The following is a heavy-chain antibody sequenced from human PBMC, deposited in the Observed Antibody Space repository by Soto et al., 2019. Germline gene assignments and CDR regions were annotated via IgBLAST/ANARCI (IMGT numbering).Heavy chain of an antibody. J-gene: IGHJ4*02. CDR2: IKQDGSEK. CDR1: GFTFSSYW. Sequence: GGSLRLSCAASGFTFSSYWMTWVRQAPGKGLEWVANIKQDGSEKYYVDSVKGRFTISRDDAKNSLYLRMNSLRAEDTAVYYCAKDPLSPRFDYWGQGTLVTVSS. V-gene: IGHV3-7*03. CDR3: AKDPLSPRFDY. D-gene: IGHD3-16*02.